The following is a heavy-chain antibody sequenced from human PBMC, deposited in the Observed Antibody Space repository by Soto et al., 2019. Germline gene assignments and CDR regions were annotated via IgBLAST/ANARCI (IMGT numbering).Heavy chain of an antibody. CDR1: GGSISRGDYY. Sequence: PAETLSFTCTVSGGSISRGDYYWSWIRQHPGKGLEWIGYIYYSGSTYYNPSLKSRVTISVDTSKNQFSLKLSSVTAADTAVYYCARAFDILTRYYFDYWGQGTLVTVSS. J-gene: IGHJ4*02. CDR3: ARAFDILTRYYFDY. D-gene: IGHD3-9*01. V-gene: IGHV4-30-4*01. CDR2: IYYSGST.